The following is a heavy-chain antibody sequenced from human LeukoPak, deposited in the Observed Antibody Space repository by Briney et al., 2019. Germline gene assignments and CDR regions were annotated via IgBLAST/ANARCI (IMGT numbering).Heavy chain of an antibody. J-gene: IGHJ4*02. D-gene: IGHD2-15*01. CDR1: GGSISSYY. CDR2: IYTSGST. CDR3: ARGYCSGGSCDDFDY. V-gene: IGHV4-4*07. Sequence: SETRSLTCTVSGGSISSYYWSWIRQPAGKGLEWIGRIYTSGSTNYNPSLKSRVTISVDTSKNQFSLKLSSVTAADTAVYYCARGYCSGGSCDDFDYWGQGTLVTVSS.